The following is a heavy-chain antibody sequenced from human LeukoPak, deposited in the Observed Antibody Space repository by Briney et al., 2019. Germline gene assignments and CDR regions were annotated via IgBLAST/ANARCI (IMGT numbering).Heavy chain of an antibody. CDR3: ASYGDYNDAFNI. J-gene: IGHJ3*02. Sequence: GGSLRLSCAASGFTFSSYSMNWVRQAPGKGLGWVSSICSSSSYIYYADSVKGRFTISRDNAKNSLYLQMNSLRAEDTAVYYCASYGDYNDAFNIWGQGTMVTVSS. D-gene: IGHD4-17*01. CDR1: GFTFSSYS. CDR2: ICSSSSYI. V-gene: IGHV3-21*01.